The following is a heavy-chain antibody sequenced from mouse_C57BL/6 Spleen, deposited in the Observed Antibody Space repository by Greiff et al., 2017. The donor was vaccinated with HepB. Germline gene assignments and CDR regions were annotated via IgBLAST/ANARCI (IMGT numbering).Heavy chain of an antibody. D-gene: IGHD2-5*01. CDR1: GYAFSSSW. CDR3: ARRSNYDYAMDY. V-gene: IGHV1-82*01. Sequence: QVQLQLSGPELVKPGASVKISCKASGYAFSSSWMNWVKQRPGKGLEWIGRIYPGDGDTNYNGKFKGKATLTADKSSSTAYMQLSSLTSADSAVYYCARRSNYDYAMDYWGQGTSVTVSS. CDR2: IYPGDGDT. J-gene: IGHJ4*01.